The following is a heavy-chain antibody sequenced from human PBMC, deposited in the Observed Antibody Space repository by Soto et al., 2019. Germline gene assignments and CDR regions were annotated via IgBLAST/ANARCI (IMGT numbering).Heavy chain of an antibody. CDR1: RFTFSSYG. Sequence: QVQLVESGGGVVQPGRSLRLSCTASRFTFSSYGMHWVRQAPGKGLESVADIMYDGSNEYYADSVRGRITISRDNSKNTLYLQMNSLRAEDSAIYYCARGVRDYGDYTDAFDIWGLGTVVTVSS. D-gene: IGHD4-17*01. V-gene: IGHV3-33*01. J-gene: IGHJ3*02. CDR3: ARGVRDYGDYTDAFDI. CDR2: IMYDGSNE.